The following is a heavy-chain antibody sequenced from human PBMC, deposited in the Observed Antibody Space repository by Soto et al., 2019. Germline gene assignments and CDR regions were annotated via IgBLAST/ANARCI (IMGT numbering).Heavy chain of an antibody. J-gene: IGHJ6*03. CDR1: GFTFSSYS. D-gene: IGHD3-10*01. CDR3: ARGRVRGGYYMDV. CDR2: ISSSSSYI. V-gene: IGHV3-21*01. Sequence: GGSLRLSCAASGFTFSSYSMNWVRQAPGKGLEWVSSISSSSSYIYYADSVKGRFTISRDNAKNSLYLQMNSLRAEDTAVYYCARGRVRGGYYMDVWGKGTTVTVSS.